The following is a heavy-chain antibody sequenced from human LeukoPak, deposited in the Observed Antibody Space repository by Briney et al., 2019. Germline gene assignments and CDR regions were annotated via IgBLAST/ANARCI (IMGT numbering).Heavy chain of an antibody. Sequence: GGSLRLSCAASGFIFSNDTMHWVRQAPGKGLEWVAFIWFDGSNKHYADSVKGRFTISRDNSEDTLYLQMSSLRAEDTAVYYCVRDPSGSGFAFDSWGQGALVTVSS. CDR1: GFIFSNDT. D-gene: IGHD1-1*01. V-gene: IGHV3-33*01. J-gene: IGHJ4*02. CDR2: IWFDGSNK. CDR3: VRDPSGSGFAFDS.